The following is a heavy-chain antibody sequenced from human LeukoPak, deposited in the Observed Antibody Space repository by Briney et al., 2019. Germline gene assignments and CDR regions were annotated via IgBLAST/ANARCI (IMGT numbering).Heavy chain of an antibody. Sequence: GGSLRLSCAASGFTFSDYYMSWIRQAPGKGLEWVSYISSSGSTIYYADSVKGRFTISRDNAKNSLYLQMNSLKAEDTAVYYCARVCDLGSGRINWFDPWGQGTLVTVSS. CDR3: ARVCDLGSGRINWFDP. V-gene: IGHV3-11*01. D-gene: IGHD3-10*01. CDR2: ISSSGSTI. CDR1: GFTFSDYY. J-gene: IGHJ5*02.